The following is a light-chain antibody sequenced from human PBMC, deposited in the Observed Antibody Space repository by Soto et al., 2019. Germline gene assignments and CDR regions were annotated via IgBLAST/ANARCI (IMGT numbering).Light chain of an antibody. CDR3: QQRNDYPIT. V-gene: IGKV1-9*01. J-gene: IGKJ5*01. CDR1: QGIGSH. Sequence: DIQLTQSPSFLSASVGDRVIIACRASQGIGSHLAWYQQKAGKAPKLLIHTASSLQSGVPSRFSGSGSGTEFTLTISSLQPEDSAAYYCQQRNDYPITFGQGTRLEIK. CDR2: TAS.